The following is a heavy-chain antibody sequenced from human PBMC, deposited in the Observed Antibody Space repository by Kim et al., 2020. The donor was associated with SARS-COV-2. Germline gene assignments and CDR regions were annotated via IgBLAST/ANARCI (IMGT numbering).Heavy chain of an antibody. V-gene: IGHV3-23*01. Sequence: ADSVKGRFTISRDNSKNTLFLQMNSLRGEDTAVYYCAKDVWSTTFGDAFDIWGQGTMVIVSS. CDR3: AKDVWSTTFGDAFDI. J-gene: IGHJ3*02. D-gene: IGHD2-2*01.